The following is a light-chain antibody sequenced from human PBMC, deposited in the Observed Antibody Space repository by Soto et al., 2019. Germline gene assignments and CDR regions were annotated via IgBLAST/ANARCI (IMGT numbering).Light chain of an antibody. J-gene: IGKJ5*01. CDR3: QQRSNWPPST. CDR2: NAS. V-gene: IGKV3-11*01. CDR1: QSVSNY. Sequence: EIVLTQSPATLSLSPGERATLSCRASQSVSNYLAWYQQKPGQAPRLLIYNASNRATGIPARFSGSGSGTDFTLTISSLEPEDFAVYYCQQRSNWPPSTFGQGTRLEIK.